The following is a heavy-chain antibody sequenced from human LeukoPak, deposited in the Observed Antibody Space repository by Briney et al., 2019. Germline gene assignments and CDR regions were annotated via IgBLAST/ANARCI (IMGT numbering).Heavy chain of an antibody. V-gene: IGHV3-30*04. CDR3: TRDPILGAPDYFDY. CDR1: GFTFANYV. CDR2: TSPDEGLK. J-gene: IGHJ4*02. Sequence: GGSLRLSCADSGFTFANYVTHCVRQAPGKGLEWVAVTSPDEGLKFYGDSVKGRFTISRDNSKNTMYLQMNNLREEDTAVYYCTRDPILGAPDYFDYWGQGTLVTVSS. D-gene: IGHD1-26*01.